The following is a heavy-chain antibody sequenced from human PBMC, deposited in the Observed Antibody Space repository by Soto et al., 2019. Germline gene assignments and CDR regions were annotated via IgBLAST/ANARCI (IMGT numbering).Heavy chain of an antibody. CDR3: ARGKYSSPRGGLDV. V-gene: IGHV3-23*01. CDR1: GFTFSSYD. J-gene: IGHJ6*02. D-gene: IGHD4-4*01. CDR2: VTGSGGST. Sequence: GGSLRLSCAASGFTFSSYDMSWVRQAPGKGLEWVSAVTGSGGSTYYADSVKGRFTTSRDNSKNTLYLQWGSLKASDSALYYCARGKYSSPRGGLDVWGQGTPVTVSS.